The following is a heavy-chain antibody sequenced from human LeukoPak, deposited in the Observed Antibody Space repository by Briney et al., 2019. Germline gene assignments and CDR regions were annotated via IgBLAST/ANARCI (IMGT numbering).Heavy chain of an antibody. D-gene: IGHD3-9*01. CDR2: ISGSGGST. J-gene: IGHJ4*02. Sequence: GGSPRLSCAASGFTFSSYAMSWVRQAPGKGLEWVLAISGSGGSTYYADSVKGRFTISRDNSKNTLYLQMNSLRAEDTAVYYCAKAHDILTGHSFDYWGQGTLVTVSS. V-gene: IGHV3-23*01. CDR3: AKAHDILTGHSFDY. CDR1: GFTFSSYA.